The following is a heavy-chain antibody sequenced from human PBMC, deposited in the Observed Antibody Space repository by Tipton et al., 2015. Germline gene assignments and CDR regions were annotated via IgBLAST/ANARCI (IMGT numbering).Heavy chain of an antibody. J-gene: IGHJ5*02. CDR1: GGSINSSSNF. CDR3: ARYGSEISFDP. CDR2: IYFRGNT. D-gene: IGHD3-10*01. V-gene: IGHV4-39*01. Sequence: LRLSCTVSGGSINSSSNFWGWIRQPPGKGLEWIGNIYFRGNTYYNPSLKSRFTISVDTSKNQFSLKLSSVTAADTAVYYCARYGSEISFDPWGQGTLVTVSS.